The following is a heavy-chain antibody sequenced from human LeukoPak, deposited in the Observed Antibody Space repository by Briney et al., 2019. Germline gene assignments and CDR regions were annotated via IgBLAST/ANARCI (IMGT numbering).Heavy chain of an antibody. Sequence: GGSLRLSCAASEFTFSSYSMNWVRQAPGKGLEWVSSISSSSSYIYYADSVKGRFTISRDNAKNSLYLQMNSLRAEDTAVYYCARARVGATKYYFDYWGQGTLVTVSS. J-gene: IGHJ4*02. D-gene: IGHD1-26*01. CDR1: EFTFSSYS. CDR2: ISSSSSYI. CDR3: ARARVGATKYYFDY. V-gene: IGHV3-21*01.